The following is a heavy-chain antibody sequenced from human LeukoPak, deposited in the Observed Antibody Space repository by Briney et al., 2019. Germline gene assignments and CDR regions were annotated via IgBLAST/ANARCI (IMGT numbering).Heavy chain of an antibody. D-gene: IGHD1-26*01. CDR1: GLTFTNHG. J-gene: IGHJ4*02. V-gene: IGHV3-33*03. Sequence: GTSLRLSCVTSGLTFTNHGFHWLRQAADKGLEWVAFVRNDGFDTYHSNSVKGRFTISRDNSRNTLYLQMNSLRGDDTAVYYCAKDVGKWESLHFFDYWGQGTLVTVSS. CDR3: AKDVGKWESLHFFDY. CDR2: VRNDGFDT.